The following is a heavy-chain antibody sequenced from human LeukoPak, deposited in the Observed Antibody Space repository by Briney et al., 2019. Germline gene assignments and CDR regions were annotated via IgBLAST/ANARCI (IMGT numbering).Heavy chain of an antibody. Sequence: ASVKVSCKASGYTFTGYYMHWVRLAPGQGLEWMGWINPNSGVTSYAQKFQGRVTMTRDMSTSTVYMELSSLRSEDTAVYYCARDGGYYDRAFDIWGQGTMVTVSS. J-gene: IGHJ3*02. CDR1: GYTFTGYY. V-gene: IGHV1-2*02. D-gene: IGHD1-26*01. CDR2: INPNSGVT. CDR3: ARDGGYYDRAFDI.